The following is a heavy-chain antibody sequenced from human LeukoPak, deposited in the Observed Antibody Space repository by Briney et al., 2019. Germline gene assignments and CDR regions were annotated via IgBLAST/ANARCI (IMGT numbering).Heavy chain of an antibody. CDR2: ISYDGSNK. D-gene: IGHD2-2*01. CDR1: GFTFSSYA. CDR3: AKVGSVLIPATAGGHY. V-gene: IGHV3-30-3*01. J-gene: IGHJ4*02. Sequence: PGRSLRLSCAASGFTFSSYAMHWVHQAPGKGLEWVAVISYDGSNKYYADSVKGRFTISRDSSKNTLSLQMNSLRAEDTAVYYCAKVGSVLIPATAGGHYWGQGTLVTVSS.